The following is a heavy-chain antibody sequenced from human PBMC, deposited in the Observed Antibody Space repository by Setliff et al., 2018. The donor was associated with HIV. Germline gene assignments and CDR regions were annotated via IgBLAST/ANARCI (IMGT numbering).Heavy chain of an antibody. D-gene: IGHD3-22*01. CDR1: GYTFTSYG. CDR3: ARVRLIFTMIVVVSDAFDV. J-gene: IGHJ3*01. CDR2: ISAYNGNT. Sequence: ASVKVSCKASGYTFTSYGISWVRQAPGQGLEWMGWISAYNGNTNYAQKLQGRVTMTTDTSTSTAYMELRSLRSDDTAVYYCARVRLIFTMIVVVSDAFDVWGQGTMVTVSS. V-gene: IGHV1-18*01.